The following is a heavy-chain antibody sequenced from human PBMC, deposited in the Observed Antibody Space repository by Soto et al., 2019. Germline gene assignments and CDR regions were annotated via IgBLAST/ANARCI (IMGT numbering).Heavy chain of an antibody. J-gene: IGHJ6*02. D-gene: IGHD4-17*01. V-gene: IGHV1-69*13. CDR2: IIPIFGTA. CDR1: GGTFSSYA. Sequence: GASVKVSCKASGGTFSSYAISWVRQAPGQGLEWMGGIIPIFGTANYAQKFQGRVTITADESTSTAYMELSSLRSEDTAVYYCACYGDYSYGMDVWGQGTTVTV. CDR3: ACYGDYSYGMDV.